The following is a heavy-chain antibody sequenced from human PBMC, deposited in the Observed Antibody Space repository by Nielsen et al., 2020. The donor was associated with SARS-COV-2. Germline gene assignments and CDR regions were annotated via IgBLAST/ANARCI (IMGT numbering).Heavy chain of an antibody. CDR3: ATPRGYYDSSGAVFDY. V-gene: IGHV3-30*02. J-gene: IGHJ4*02. CDR1: GFTFSSYG. D-gene: IGHD3-22*01. CDR2: IWYDGSNK. Sequence: GESLKISCAASGFTFSSYGMHWVRQAPGKGLEWVAVIWYDGSNKYYADSVKGRFTISRDNSKNTLYLQMNSLRAEDTAVYYCATPRGYYDSSGAVFDYWGQGTLVTVSS.